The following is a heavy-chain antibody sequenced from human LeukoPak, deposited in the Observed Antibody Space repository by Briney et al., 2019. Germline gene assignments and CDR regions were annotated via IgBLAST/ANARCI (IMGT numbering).Heavy chain of an antibody. CDR3: ATRGYCSSTSCYTSRYGMDV. D-gene: IGHD2-2*02. CDR1: GFTVSSNY. J-gene: IGHJ6*02. CDR2: IYGGGST. Sequence: GGSLRLSCAASGFTVSSNYMSWVRQAPGKGLEWVSVIYGGGSTYYADSVKGRFTISRDNSKNTLYLQMNSLRAEDTAVYYCATRGYCSSTSCYTSRYGMDVWGQGTTVTVSS. V-gene: IGHV3-53*01.